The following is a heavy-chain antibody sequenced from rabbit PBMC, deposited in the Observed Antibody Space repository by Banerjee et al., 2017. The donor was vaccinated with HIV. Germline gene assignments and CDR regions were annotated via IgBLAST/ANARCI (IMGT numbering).Heavy chain of an antibody. CDR1: GFTIRSSYW. Sequence: QEQLEESGGDLVKPEGSLTLTCTASGFTIRSSYWICWVRQAPGKGPEWIACIDVGSSGNTYYASWAKGRFTISKTSSTTVTLQMTSLTAADTATYFCARDLAGVIGWNFNLWGQGTLVTVS. J-gene: IGHJ4*01. V-gene: IGHV1S45*01. D-gene: IGHD4-1*01. CDR3: ARDLAGVIGWNFNL. CDR2: IDVGSSGNT.